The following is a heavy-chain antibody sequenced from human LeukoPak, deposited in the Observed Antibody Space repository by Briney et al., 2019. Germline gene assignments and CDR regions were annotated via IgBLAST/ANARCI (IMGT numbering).Heavy chain of an antibody. J-gene: IGHJ5*02. CDR3: AGRGCSNGVCAFDH. CDR2: IRSSGSFI. CDR1: GFTFSSYS. Sequence: PGGSLRLSCAASGFTFSSYSMNWVRQAPGKGLEWVSSIRSSGSFIYYADSVKGRFTISRDNAKNSLYLQMNSLRAEDTAVYYCAGRGCSNGVCAFDHWGQGTLVSVSS. V-gene: IGHV3-21*01. D-gene: IGHD2-8*01.